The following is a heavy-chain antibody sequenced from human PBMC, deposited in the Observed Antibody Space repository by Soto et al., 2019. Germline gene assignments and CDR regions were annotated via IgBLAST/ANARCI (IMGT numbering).Heavy chain of an antibody. CDR2: IDWDDDK. V-gene: IGHV2-70*01. CDR3: ARRAAYSSSYFFDY. D-gene: IGHD6-6*01. CDR1: GFSLSTSGMC. Sequence: VSGPTLVNPTQTLTLTCTFSGFSLSTSGMCVGWIRQPPGKALEWLALIDWDDDKYYSTSLKTRLTISKDTAKSQVVLTMANMDPVDTATYYCARRAAYSSSYFFDYWGQGTLVTVSS. J-gene: IGHJ4*02.